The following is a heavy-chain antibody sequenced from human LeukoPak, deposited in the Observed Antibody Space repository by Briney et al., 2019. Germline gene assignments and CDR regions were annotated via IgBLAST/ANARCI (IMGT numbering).Heavy chain of an antibody. CDR3: ARDIVVVPAAIHWFDP. D-gene: IGHD2-2*01. CDR2: IIPIFGTA. J-gene: IGHJ5*02. V-gene: IGHV1-69*05. CDR1: GGTFSSYA. Sequence: ASVKVSCKASGGTFSSYAISCARQAPGQGLEWMGGIIPIFGTANYAQKFQGRVTITTDESTSTAYMELSSLRSEDTAVYYCARDIVVVPAAIHWFDPWGQGTLVTVSS.